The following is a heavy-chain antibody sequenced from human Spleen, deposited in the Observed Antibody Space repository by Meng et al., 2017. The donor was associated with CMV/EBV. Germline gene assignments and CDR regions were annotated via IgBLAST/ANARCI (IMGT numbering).Heavy chain of an antibody. V-gene: IGHV3-30*14. CDR1: GFTFSSYA. D-gene: IGHD3-22*01. Sequence: GGSLRLSCAASGFTFSSYAMHWVRQAPGKGLEWVAVISYDGSNKYYADSVKGRFTISRDNSKNTLYLQMGSLRGEDMAVYYCARGYYDSSAYFYKWFDPWGQGTLVTVSS. CDR3: ARGYYDSSAYFYKWFDP. J-gene: IGHJ5*02. CDR2: ISYDGSNK.